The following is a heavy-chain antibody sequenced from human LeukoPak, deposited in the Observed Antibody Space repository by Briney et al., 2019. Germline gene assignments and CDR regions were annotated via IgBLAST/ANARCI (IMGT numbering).Heavy chain of an antibody. CDR1: GGSISSGDFL. D-gene: IGHD2-8*01. V-gene: IGHV4-39*01. Sequence: SETLSLTCTVSGGSISSGDFLWGWVRQPPGRGLEWIGILSRSGNTHQNPSLESPVIMSVDTSRNQFYLKLTSVTPSDTAVYYCARQVGYNRWYLDCWGQGTQVTVSS. J-gene: IGHJ4*02. CDR2: LSRSGNT. CDR3: ARQVGYNRWYLDC.